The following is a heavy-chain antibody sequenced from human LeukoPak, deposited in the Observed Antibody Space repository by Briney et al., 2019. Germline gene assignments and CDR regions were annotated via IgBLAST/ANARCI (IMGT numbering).Heavy chain of an antibody. V-gene: IGHV4-61*02. CDR3: ASRKLGNDY. CDR1: GDSISSDNYY. CDR2: IDRSGSS. Sequence: SQTLSLTCTVSGDSISSDNYYWSWIRQPAGKGLEWIGRIDRSGSSNYKPFLKSRVTISVDTFKNQFSLKLISVTAADTAVYYCASRKLGNDYWGQGTLVTVSS. J-gene: IGHJ4*02. D-gene: IGHD7-27*01.